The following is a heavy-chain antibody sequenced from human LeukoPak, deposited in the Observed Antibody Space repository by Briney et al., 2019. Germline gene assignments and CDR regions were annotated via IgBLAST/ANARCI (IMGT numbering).Heavy chain of an antibody. CDR2: ISSSSSYT. D-gene: IGHD2-21*02. CDR3: ARGTAPSADY. V-gene: IGHV3-11*05. CDR1: GFTLIEYN. J-gene: IGHJ4*02. Sequence: GGSLRLSCAASGFTLIEYNVSWIRQAPGKGLEWVAYISSSSSYTNYADSVKGRFTISRDNAKNSVHLQMNSLRAEDTAVYYCARGTAPSADYWGQGTLVTVSS.